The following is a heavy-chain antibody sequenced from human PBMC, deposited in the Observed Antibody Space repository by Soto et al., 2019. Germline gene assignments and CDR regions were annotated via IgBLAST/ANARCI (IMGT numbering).Heavy chain of an antibody. CDR3: ARSHLYYDSSGYPDY. CDR1: GFTFTDYY. J-gene: IGHJ4*02. D-gene: IGHD3-22*01. Sequence: GGSVRLSFAASGFTFTDYYMSWIRRAPGKGLEWVSYISSGGSTIYYADSVKGRFTISRDNAKNSLYLQMNSLRAEDTAVYYCARSHLYYDSSGYPDYWGQGTLVTVSS. CDR2: ISSGGSTI. V-gene: IGHV3-11*01.